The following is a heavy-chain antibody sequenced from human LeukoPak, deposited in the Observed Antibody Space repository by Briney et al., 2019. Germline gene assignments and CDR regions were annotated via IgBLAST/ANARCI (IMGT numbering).Heavy chain of an antibody. J-gene: IGHJ4*02. CDR1: GYTFTSYY. D-gene: IGHD1-20*01. CDR3: ARDLTGTSDY. Sequence: GASVKVSCKASGYTFTSYYMHWVRQAPGQGLEWMGWINPNTGDTHYALKFQGRVTMTRDTSISTTYMDLSRLTSDDTAVYYCARDLTGTSDYWGQGTLPTVSS. CDR2: INPNTGDT. V-gene: IGHV1-2*02.